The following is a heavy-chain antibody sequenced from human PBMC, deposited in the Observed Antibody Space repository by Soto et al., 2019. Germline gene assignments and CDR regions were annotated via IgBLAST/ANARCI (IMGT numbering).Heavy chain of an antibody. D-gene: IGHD1-26*01. CDR3: ARCGTGCSFDY. CDR1: GFTFSSYG. J-gene: IGHJ4*02. V-gene: IGHV3-33*01. Sequence: QVQLVESGGGVVQPGRSLRLSCAASGFTFSSYGIHWVRQAPGKGLEWVALIWYDGSNKYYADSVKGRFTVSRDNSKNTVYLQMNSLRAEDTAVYYCARCGTGCSFDYWGQGTLVTVSS. CDR2: IWYDGSNK.